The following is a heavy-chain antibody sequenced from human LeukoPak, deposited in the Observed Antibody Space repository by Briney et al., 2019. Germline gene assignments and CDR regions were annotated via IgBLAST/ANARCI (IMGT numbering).Heavy chain of an antibody. V-gene: IGHV4-61*03. CDR2: ISYSGRT. CDR1: GGSISSGGYY. CDR3: ARGLYRYGRSTFDY. Sequence: SETLSLTCTVSGGSISSGGYYWSWIRQHPGKGLEWIGYISYSGRTYYNPSLRSRVTISVDTSKNHFSLKLSSVTAADTAVYYCARGLYRYGRSTFDYWGQGTLVTVSS. J-gene: IGHJ4*02. D-gene: IGHD2-2*02.